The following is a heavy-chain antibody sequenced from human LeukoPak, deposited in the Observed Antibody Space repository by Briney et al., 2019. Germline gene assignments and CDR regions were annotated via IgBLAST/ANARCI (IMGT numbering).Heavy chain of an antibody. Sequence: ASVKVSCKASGYTFTSYYMHWVRQAPGQGLEWMGIINPSGGSTSYAQKFQGRVTMTRDTSTSTVYMELSSLRSEDTAVYYCARDRTTYYDSSGYYLYYYYIDVWGKGTTVTVSS. CDR2: INPSGGST. CDR1: GYTFTSYY. D-gene: IGHD3-22*01. V-gene: IGHV1-46*01. CDR3: ARDRTTYYDSSGYYLYYYYIDV. J-gene: IGHJ6*03.